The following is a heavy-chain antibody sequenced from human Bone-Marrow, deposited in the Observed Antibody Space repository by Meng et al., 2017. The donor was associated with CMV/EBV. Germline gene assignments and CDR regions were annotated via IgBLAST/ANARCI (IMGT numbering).Heavy chain of an antibody. CDR3: ASSPDYDFWSGYMNFDY. CDR2: ISAYNGNT. CDR1: YTFTSYG. Sequence: YTFTSYGISWVRQAPGQGIEWMGWISAYNGNTNYAQELQGRVTMTTDTSTSTAYMELRSLRSDDTAVYYCASSPDYDFWSGYMNFDYRGQGTLVTVSS. V-gene: IGHV1-18*01. D-gene: IGHD3-3*01. J-gene: IGHJ4*02.